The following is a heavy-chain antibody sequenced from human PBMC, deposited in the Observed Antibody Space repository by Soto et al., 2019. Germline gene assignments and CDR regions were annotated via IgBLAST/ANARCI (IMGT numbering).Heavy chain of an antibody. CDR1: GYTFTSYG. V-gene: IGHV1-18*01. CDR3: AGVAGIAAAGYYYYGMDV. CDR2: ISAYNGNT. J-gene: IGHJ6*02. Sequence: QVQLVQSGAEVKKPGASVKVSCKASGYTFTSYGISWVRQAPGQGLEWMGWISAYNGNTNYAQKLQGRVTMTTDTSTSTAYMELRSLRSADTGVYYGAGVAGIAAAGYYYYGMDVWGQGTTVTVSS. D-gene: IGHD6-13*01.